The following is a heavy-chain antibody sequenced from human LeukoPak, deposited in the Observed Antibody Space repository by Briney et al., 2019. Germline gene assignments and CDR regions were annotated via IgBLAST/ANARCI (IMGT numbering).Heavy chain of an antibody. CDR2: IYHSGST. CDR1: GGSISSSNW. V-gene: IGHV4-4*02. CDR3: ARGGSGWYGWFDP. D-gene: IGHD6-19*01. Sequence: PSETLSLTCAVSGGSISSSNWWSWVRQPPGKGLEWIGEIYHSGSTNYNPSLKSRVTISVDKSKNQFSLKLSSVTAADTAVYYCARGGSGWYGWFDPWGQGTLVTVSS. J-gene: IGHJ5*02.